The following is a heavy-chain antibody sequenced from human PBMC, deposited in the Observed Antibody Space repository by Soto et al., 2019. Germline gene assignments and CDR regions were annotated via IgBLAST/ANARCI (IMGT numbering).Heavy chain of an antibody. V-gene: IGHV4-30-2*01. CDR1: GGSISSGGYS. D-gene: IGHD2-15*01. Sequence: QLQLQESGSGLVKPSQTLSLTCAVSGGSISSGGYSWSWIRQPPGKGLEWIGYIYHSGSTYYIPSLKSRVPISVDRSKNQFSLKLSSGTAADTAVYYCASPIRYERGAFDIWGQGTMVTVSS. CDR3: ASPIRYERGAFDI. J-gene: IGHJ3*02. CDR2: IYHSGST.